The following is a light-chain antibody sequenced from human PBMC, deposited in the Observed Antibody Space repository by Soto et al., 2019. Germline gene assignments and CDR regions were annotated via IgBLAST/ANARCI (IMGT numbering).Light chain of an antibody. Sequence: EIVMTQSPATLSVSPGERATLSCRASQSVSSNLAWYQQKPGQAPRLLIYGASTRATGIAARFSGSGSGTEFTLTISSLQSKDFAVYYCQQYNNWPRTFGQGTKVEIK. V-gene: IGKV3-15*01. J-gene: IGKJ1*01. CDR1: QSVSSN. CDR3: QQYNNWPRT. CDR2: GAS.